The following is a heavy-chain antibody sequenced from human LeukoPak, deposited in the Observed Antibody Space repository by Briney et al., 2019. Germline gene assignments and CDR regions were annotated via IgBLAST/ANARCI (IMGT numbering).Heavy chain of an antibody. V-gene: IGHV3-23*01. CDR1: GFTFSSYA. CDR3: AKLKQWQPQRYFFEY. Sequence: GGSLRLSCAPSGFTFSSYASSWVRQAPGKGLERVSTFRGTSTNSYADAVKGRFTISRDNSKNTLYLQMNSLSAEDTAVYYCAKLKQWQPQRYFFEYWGQGALVTVAS. J-gene: IGHJ4*02. CDR2: FRGTSTN. D-gene: IGHD6-19*01.